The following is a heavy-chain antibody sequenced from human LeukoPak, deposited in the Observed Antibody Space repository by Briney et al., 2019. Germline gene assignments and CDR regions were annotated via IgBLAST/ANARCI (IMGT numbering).Heavy chain of an antibody. Sequence: GRSLRLSCAASAFTFSSHWMSWVRQPPGKGLESVAYIKQDASDKYYVESMKGRFTISRDNATNSLYLQMNSLRAEDTAVYYCARALIAVAGTKEFYFDYWGQGTLVTVSS. CDR2: IKQDASDK. D-gene: IGHD6-19*01. J-gene: IGHJ4*02. CDR3: ARALIAVAGTKEFYFDY. V-gene: IGHV3-7*01. CDR1: AFTFSSHW.